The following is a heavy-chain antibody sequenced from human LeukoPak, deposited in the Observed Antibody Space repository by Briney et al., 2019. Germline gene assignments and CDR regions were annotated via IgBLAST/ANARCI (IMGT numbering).Heavy chain of an antibody. CDR1: GGSISSYY. Sequence: SETLSLTCTVSGGSISSYYWSWIRQPPGKGLEWIGYIYYSGSTNYNPSLKSRVTISVDTSKNHFSLKLRSVTAADTAVYYCATLRSWSPDYFDHWGQGTLVTVSS. V-gene: IGHV4-59*12. CDR2: IYYSGST. D-gene: IGHD1-26*01. J-gene: IGHJ4*02. CDR3: ATLRSWSPDYFDH.